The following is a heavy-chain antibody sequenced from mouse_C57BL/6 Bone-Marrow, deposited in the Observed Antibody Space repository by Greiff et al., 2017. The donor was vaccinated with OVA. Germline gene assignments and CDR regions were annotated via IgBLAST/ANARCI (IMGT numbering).Heavy chain of an antibody. CDR3: ARDDGSRFAY. Sequence: EVQLVESGPGLVKPSQSLSLTCSVTGYSITSGYYWNWIRQFPGNKLEWMGYISYDGSNNSNPSLKNRISITRDTSKNQFFLKLNSVTTEDTATYYCARDDGSRFAYWGQGTLVTVSA. CDR1: GYSITSGYY. CDR2: ISYDGSN. V-gene: IGHV3-6*01. J-gene: IGHJ3*01. D-gene: IGHD1-2*01.